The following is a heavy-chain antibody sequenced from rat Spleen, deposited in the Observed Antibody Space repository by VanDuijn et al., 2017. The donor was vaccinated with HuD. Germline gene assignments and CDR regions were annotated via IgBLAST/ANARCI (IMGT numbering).Heavy chain of an antibody. Sequence: QVQLKESGPGLVQPSQTLSLTCTVAGFSLTSYNVHWVRQPPGKGLEWMGVIWNTGGTRYNSALKSRLSISKDTSKSQVFLKMNSLQTEDTATYYCARDLTVADVMDAWGQGASVTVSS. D-gene: IGHD1-12*02. CDR3: ARDLTVADVMDA. V-gene: IGHV2-41*01. CDR1: GFSLTSYN. J-gene: IGHJ4*01. CDR2: IWNTGGT.